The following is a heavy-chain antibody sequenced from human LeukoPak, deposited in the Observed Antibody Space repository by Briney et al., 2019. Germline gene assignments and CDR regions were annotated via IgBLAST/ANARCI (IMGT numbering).Heavy chain of an antibody. CDR2: ISGSGGST. D-gene: IGHD3-9*01. CDR3: ARRLLTGYYEF. CDR1: EFTFSSYG. V-gene: IGHV3-23*01. J-gene: IGHJ4*02. Sequence: GGSLRLSCAASEFTFSSYGMSWVRQAPGKGLEWVSSISGSGGSTQYADSVRGRFTISRDNSKNTLYLQMNSLRAEDTAVYYCARRLLTGYYEFWGQGTLVTVSS.